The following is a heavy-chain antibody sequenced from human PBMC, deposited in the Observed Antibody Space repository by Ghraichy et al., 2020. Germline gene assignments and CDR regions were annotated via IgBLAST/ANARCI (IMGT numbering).Heavy chain of an antibody. CDR2: IFHSGTA. CDR3: ARNMDPGGNSLYYGMDV. J-gene: IGHJ6*02. D-gene: IGHD4-23*01. Sequence: SETLSLTCLVSGGSISPYYWSWIRQSPGKGLEWIGYIFHSGTANYNPSLRSRVTISVDTSQNQFSLRLSSVTAADTALYYCARNMDPGGNSLYYGMDVWGQGNTVTVSS. CDR1: GGSISPYY. V-gene: IGHV4-59*12.